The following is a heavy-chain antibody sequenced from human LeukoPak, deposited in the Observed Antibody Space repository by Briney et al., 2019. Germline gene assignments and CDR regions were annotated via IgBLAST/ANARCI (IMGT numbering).Heavy chain of an antibody. J-gene: IGHJ5*02. CDR1: GGPLRSYY. D-gene: IGHD3-3*01. Sequence: SETLSLTCTVSGGPLRSYYWSWIRQPAGKGLEWIGRIYTSGSTNYNPSLKSRVTMSVDTSKYQFPLKLSSVTAADTAVYYCARDYYDFWSGCPMDWFDPWGQGALVTVSS. CDR2: IYTSGST. CDR3: ARDYYDFWSGCPMDWFDP. V-gene: IGHV4-4*07.